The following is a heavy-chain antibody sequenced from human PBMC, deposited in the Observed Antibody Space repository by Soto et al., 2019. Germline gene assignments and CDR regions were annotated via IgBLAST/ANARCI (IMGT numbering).Heavy chain of an antibody. CDR2: IKRNTDGATT. D-gene: IGHD2-2*01. CDR1: GFSFSNAW. J-gene: IGHJ4*02. Sequence: GGSLRLSCAASGFSFSNAWMNWVRQAPGKGLEWVGRIKRNTDGATTNYAAPVNGRFTISRDDSKDTVYLQMNSLKTGDTAVYYCTTDYCMSTTCYLKYWGQGTPVTVSS. CDR3: TTDYCMSTTCYLKY. V-gene: IGHV3-15*07.